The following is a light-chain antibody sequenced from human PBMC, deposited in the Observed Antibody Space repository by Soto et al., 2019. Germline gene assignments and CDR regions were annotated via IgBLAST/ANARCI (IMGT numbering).Light chain of an antibody. CDR2: GAS. J-gene: IGKJ1*01. CDR1: QSVSSSS. CDR3: QQYYSSPWT. V-gene: IGKV3-20*01. Sequence: ESVLTQSPGTLSLSPGERATLSCRASQSVSSSSLAWYQLKPDQAPRLLIYGASSRATGIPDRFSGSGSGTDFTLTISRLEPEDFAVYYCQQYYSSPWTFGQGIKVEIK.